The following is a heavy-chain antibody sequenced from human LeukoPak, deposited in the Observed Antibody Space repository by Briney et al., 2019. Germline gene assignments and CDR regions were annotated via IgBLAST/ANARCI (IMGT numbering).Heavy chain of an antibody. J-gene: IGHJ4*02. V-gene: IGHV5-51*01. CDR1: GYSFSNYW. CDR2: NYPGDSSI. CDR3: ARLLSGTSDY. Sequence: GESLKISCKGSGYSFSNYWIAWVRQRPGKGLEWMGINYPGDSSIRYSPSFQGQVTISADKSISTAYLQWSSLKASDTAMYYCARLLSGTSDYWGQGTLATVSS. D-gene: IGHD1-1*01.